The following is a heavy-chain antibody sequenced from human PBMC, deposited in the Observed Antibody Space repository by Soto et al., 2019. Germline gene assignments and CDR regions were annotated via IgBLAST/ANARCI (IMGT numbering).Heavy chain of an antibody. J-gene: IGHJ4*02. CDR2: MNPDSDKT. CDR3: ARPGARYCGGDCYSSH. D-gene: IGHD2-21*02. V-gene: IGHV1-8*01. CDR1: GYMFSNYD. Sequence: KVSCKASGYMFSNYDIIWVRQATGQGLEWMGWMNPDSDKTDYAQKFQGRVTMTGNTSISTAYMELTALTYEDTAIYYCARPGARYCGGDCYSSHWGQGTLVTVSS.